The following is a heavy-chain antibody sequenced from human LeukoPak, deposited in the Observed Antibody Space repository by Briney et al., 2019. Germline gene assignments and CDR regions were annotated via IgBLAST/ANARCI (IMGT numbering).Heavy chain of an antibody. CDR2: INHSGST. CDR3: ARGFVYWFDP. V-gene: IGHV4-4*02. CDR1: GGSISSSNW. Sequence: PSETLSLTCAVSGGSISSSNWWSWIRQPPGKGLEWIGEINHSGSTNYNPSLKSRVTISVDTSKNQFSLKLSSVTAADTAVYYCARGFVYWFDPWGQGTLVTVSS. J-gene: IGHJ5*02.